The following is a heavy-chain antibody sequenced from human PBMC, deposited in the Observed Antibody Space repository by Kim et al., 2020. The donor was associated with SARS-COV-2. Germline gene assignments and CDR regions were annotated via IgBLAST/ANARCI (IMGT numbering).Heavy chain of an antibody. D-gene: IGHD6-13*01. CDR3: ARHLPGSSWFDY. Sequence: SSTPSLKSLLTLSVETSKNQISLRLSSVTAADTAVFYCARHLPGSSWFDYWGQGTLVTVSS. J-gene: IGHJ4*02. V-gene: IGHV4-39*01.